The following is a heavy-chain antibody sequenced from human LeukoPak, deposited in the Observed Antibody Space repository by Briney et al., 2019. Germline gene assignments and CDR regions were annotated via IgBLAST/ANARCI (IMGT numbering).Heavy chain of an antibody. J-gene: IGHJ4*02. CDR2: ISSDGSNK. Sequence: PGRSLRLSCAASGFTFSSYGMHWVRQAPGKGLEWVAVISSDGSNKYYTDSVKGRFTISRDNSKNTLYLQMSSLTVEDTAVYYCAKDRAYLGSYWGQGTLVTVSS. V-gene: IGHV3-30*18. CDR1: GFTFSSYG. CDR3: AKDRAYLGSY. D-gene: IGHD1-26*01.